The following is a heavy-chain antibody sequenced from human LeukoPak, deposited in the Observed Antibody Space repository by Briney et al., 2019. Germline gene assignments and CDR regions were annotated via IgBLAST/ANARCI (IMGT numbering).Heavy chain of an antibody. V-gene: IGHV1-46*01. J-gene: IGHJ4*02. Sequence: EASVKVSCKASGYTFTSYYMHWVRQAPGQGLEWMGIINPSGGSTSYAQKFQGRVTMTTDTSTSTAYMELRSLRSDDTAVYYCAREVATIIVAAAGGIDYWGQGTLVTVSS. D-gene: IGHD5-12*01. CDR2: INPSGGST. CDR1: GYTFTSYY. CDR3: AREVATIIVAAAGGIDY.